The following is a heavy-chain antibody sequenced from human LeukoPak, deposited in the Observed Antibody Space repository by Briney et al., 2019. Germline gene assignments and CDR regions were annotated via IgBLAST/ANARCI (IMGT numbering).Heavy chain of an antibody. CDR3: VRDGEGVAISVNFWFDP. D-gene: IGHD3-10*01. V-gene: IGHV1-8*01. CDR1: GFAFTRYD. Sequence: ASVKVSCKASGFAFTRYDFNWVRQAPGQGFEWMGWMNPNDGSTGYAQNFQGRVTMTRDTSTGTAYMELRSLTPEDTATYYCVRDGEGVAISVNFWFDPWGQGTLVTVSS. CDR2: MNPNDGST. J-gene: IGHJ5*02.